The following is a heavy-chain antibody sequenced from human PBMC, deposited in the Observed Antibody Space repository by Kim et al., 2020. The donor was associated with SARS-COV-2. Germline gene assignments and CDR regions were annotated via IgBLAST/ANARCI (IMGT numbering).Heavy chain of an antibody. D-gene: IGHD3-22*01. CDR1: GFTFSNAW. J-gene: IGHJ5*02. CDR3: TTDSDYYDSSGYYGNWFDP. CDR2: IKSKTDGGTT. V-gene: IGHV3-15*01. Sequence: GGSLRLSCAASGFTFSNAWMSWVRQAPGKGLEWVGRIKSKTDGGTTDYAAPVKGRFTISRDDSKNTLYLQMNSLKTEDTAVYYCTTDSDYYDSSGYYGNWFDPWGQGTLVTVSS.